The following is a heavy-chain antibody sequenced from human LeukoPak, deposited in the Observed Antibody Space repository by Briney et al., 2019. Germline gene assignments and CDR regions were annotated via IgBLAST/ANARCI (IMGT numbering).Heavy chain of an antibody. V-gene: IGHV3-23*01. D-gene: IGHD6-19*01. CDR3: LTRSLVAVSGNSYMDV. J-gene: IGHJ6*03. CDR2: INGTAINT. CDR1: GFTIMNSA. Sequence: PGGSLRLSCAASGFTIMNSAMNWVRQAPGKGLEWVSAINGTAINTDYADSVKGRFTISRDSSKNTLYLQMNSLRAEDTAVYYCLTRSLVAVSGNSYMDVWGKGTTVSVSS.